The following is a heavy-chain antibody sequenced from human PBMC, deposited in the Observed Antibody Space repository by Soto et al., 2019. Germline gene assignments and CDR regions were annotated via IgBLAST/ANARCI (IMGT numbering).Heavy chain of an antibody. CDR2: IYYSGST. J-gene: IGHJ4*02. CDR1: GGSISSGDYY. D-gene: IGHD2-2*01. V-gene: IGHV4-30-4*01. Sequence: PSETLSLTCTVSGGSISSGDYYWSWIRQPPGKGLEWIGYIYYSGSTYYNPSLKSRVTISVDTSKNQFSLKLSSVTAADTAVYYCESLVRKRDKEEDDYWGQGTLVTVSS. CDR3: ESLVRKRDKEEDDY.